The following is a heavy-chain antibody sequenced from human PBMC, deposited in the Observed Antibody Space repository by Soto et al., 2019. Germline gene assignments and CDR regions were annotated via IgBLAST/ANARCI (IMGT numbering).Heavy chain of an antibody. J-gene: IGHJ6*02. CDR1: GGSISSYY. D-gene: IGHD1-26*01. Sequence: SETLSLTCTVSGGSISSYYWSWIRQPPGKGLEWIGYIYYSGSTNYNPSLKSRVTISVDTSKNQFSLKLSSVTAADTAVYYCARWGATHFAGMDVWGPGTTVTVS. V-gene: IGHV4-59*01. CDR2: IYYSGST. CDR3: ARWGATHFAGMDV.